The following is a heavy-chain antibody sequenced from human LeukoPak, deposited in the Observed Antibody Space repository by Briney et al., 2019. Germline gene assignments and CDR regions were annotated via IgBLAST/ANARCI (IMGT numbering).Heavy chain of an antibody. J-gene: IGHJ3*02. CDR1: GGSFSGYY. Sequence: SETLSLTCAVYGGSFSGYYWSWIRQPPGKGLEWIGEINHSGSTNYNPSLKSRVTISVDTSKNQFSLKLSSVTAADTAVYYCARQNWNDLSAFDIWGQGTMVTVSS. CDR3: ARQNWNDLSAFDI. D-gene: IGHD1-1*01. CDR2: INHSGST. V-gene: IGHV4-34*01.